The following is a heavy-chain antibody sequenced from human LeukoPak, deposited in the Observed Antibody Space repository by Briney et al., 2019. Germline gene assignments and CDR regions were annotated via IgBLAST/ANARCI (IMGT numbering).Heavy chain of an antibody. CDR2: ISGSGGST. D-gene: IGHD6-6*01. V-gene: IGHV3-23*01. CDR3: AKGGRIAARPGYYYYMDV. J-gene: IGHJ6*03. Sequence: GGSLRLSCAASGFTFSSYAMSWVRQAPGKGLEWVSAISGSGGSTYYADSVKGRFTISRDNSKNTLYLQMNSLRAKDTAVYYCAKGGRIAARPGYYYYMDVWGKGTTVTVSS. CDR1: GFTFSSYA.